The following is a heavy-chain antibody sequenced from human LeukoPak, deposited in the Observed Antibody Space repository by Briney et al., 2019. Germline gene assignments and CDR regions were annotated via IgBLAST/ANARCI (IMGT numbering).Heavy chain of an antibody. CDR2: IYYSGST. Sequence: SETLSLICPVSGGSISSSCNYWGWIRQPPGKGLEWIGSIYYSGSTYYNPSLKSRVTISVDTSKNQFSLKLSSVTAADTAVYYRARQSYSYGKADYWGQGTLVTVSS. J-gene: IGHJ4*02. CDR1: GGSISSSCNY. V-gene: IGHV4-39*01. D-gene: IGHD5-18*01. CDR3: ARQSYSYGKADY.